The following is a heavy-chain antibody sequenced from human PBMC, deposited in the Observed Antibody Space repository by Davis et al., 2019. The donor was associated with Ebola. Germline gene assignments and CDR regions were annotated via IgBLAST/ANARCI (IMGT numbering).Heavy chain of an antibody. D-gene: IGHD3-3*01. Sequence: GGSLRLSCAASGFTFSSYWMSWVRQAPGKGLEWVANIKQDGSEKYYVDSVKGRFTISRDNAKNSLYLQMNSLRAEDTAVYYCAREVSSDFWSGYIDYWGQGTLVTVSS. CDR1: GFTFSSYW. CDR2: IKQDGSEK. CDR3: AREVSSDFWSGYIDY. V-gene: IGHV3-7*03. J-gene: IGHJ4*02.